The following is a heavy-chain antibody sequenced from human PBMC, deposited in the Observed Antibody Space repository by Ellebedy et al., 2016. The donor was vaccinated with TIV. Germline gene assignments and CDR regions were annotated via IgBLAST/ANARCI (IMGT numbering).Heavy chain of an antibody. Sequence: MPSETLSLTCTVSGGSISSYYLSWIRQPPGKGLEWIGYIYYSGSTNYNPSLKSRVTISVDTSKNQFSLKLSSVTAADTAVYYCARPSRDDYYYFDYWGQGTLVTVSS. J-gene: IGHJ4*02. CDR3: ARPSRDDYYYFDY. CDR2: IYYSGST. D-gene: IGHD5-24*01. V-gene: IGHV4-59*08. CDR1: GGSISSYY.